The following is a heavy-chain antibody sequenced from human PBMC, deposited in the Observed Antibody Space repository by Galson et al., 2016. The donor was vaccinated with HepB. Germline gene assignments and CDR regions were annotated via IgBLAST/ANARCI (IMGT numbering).Heavy chain of an antibody. V-gene: IGHV1-18*04. CDR1: GYSFFRHT. Sequence: SVKVSCKASGYSFFRHTISWVRQAPGQGLEWMGWVSAYNGNTDYAQNVRDRLALTTDASTTTAYMELRDLRSDDTAIYYCARGGDKASLHLDFWGQGTLVTVSS. CDR2: VSAYNGNT. D-gene: IGHD2-15*01. J-gene: IGHJ4*02. CDR3: ARGGDKASLHLDF.